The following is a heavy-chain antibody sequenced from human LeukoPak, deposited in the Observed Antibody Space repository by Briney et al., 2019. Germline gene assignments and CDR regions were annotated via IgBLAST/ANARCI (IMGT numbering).Heavy chain of an antibody. J-gene: IGHJ3*02. Sequence: PSETPSLTCTVSGGSISSYYGSWIRQPPRKGLELIGYIYYSGSTNYNPSLKSRVTISVDTSKNQFSLKLGAVPAAATAGYYCARPITVLSRWYAFGMWGQET. D-gene: IGHD4-23*01. CDR3: ARPITVLSRWYAFGM. CDR1: GGSISSYY. V-gene: IGHV4-59*01. CDR2: IYYSGST.